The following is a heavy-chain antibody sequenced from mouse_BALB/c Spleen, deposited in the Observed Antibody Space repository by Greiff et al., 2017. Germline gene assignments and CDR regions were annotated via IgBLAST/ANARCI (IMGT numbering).Heavy chain of an antibody. Sequence: VQLQQSGPGLVAPSQSLSITCTVSGFSLTSYGVHWVRQPPGKGLEWLGVIWAGGSTNYNSALMSRLSISKDNSKSQVFLKMNSLQTDDTAMYYCARAIYYDYDWFAYWGQGTLVTVSA. J-gene: IGHJ3*01. D-gene: IGHD2-4*01. CDR2: IWAGGST. CDR3: ARAIYYDYDWFAY. CDR1: GFSLTSYG. V-gene: IGHV2-9*02.